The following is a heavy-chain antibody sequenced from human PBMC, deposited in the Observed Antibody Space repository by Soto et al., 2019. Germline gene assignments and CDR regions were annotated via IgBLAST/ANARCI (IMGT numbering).Heavy chain of an antibody. V-gene: IGHV3-23*01. CDR1: GFTFNNCA. CDR3: AKDYYIWGSYRIFDY. J-gene: IGHJ4*02. D-gene: IGHD3-16*02. CDR2: ISDSGALI. Sequence: GGSLRLSCAASGFTFNNCAMSWVRQVSGRGLEWVSGISDSGALIYYADSVKGRFTISRDNSKNTLYLQMNSLRAEDTALYYCAKDYYIWGSYRIFDYWGQGTLVTVSS.